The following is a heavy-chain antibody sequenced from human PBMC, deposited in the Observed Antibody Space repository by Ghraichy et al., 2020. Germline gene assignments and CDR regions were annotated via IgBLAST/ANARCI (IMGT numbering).Heavy chain of an antibody. V-gene: IGHV3-48*02. J-gene: IGHJ4*02. Sequence: GALRLSCAASGFTFSTYSMNWVRQAPGKGLEWVSYISGRSNTIYYADSVKGRFTISRDNGQNSLYLQMSSLRDEETAVYYCAREMSGLAAHRTFDYWGQGTLVTVSS. CDR2: ISGRSNTI. D-gene: IGHD6-6*01. CDR1: GFTFSTYS. CDR3: AREMSGLAAHRTFDY.